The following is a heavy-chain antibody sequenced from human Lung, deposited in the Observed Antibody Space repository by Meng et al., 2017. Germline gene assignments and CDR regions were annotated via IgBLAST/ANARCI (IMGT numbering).Heavy chain of an antibody. J-gene: IGHJ4*02. CDR2: INHSGST. Sequence: EELHEGGAALLELSEPLSLSCVVSGGSFSDYYWSWIRQPPGKGLEWIGEINHSGSTNYNPSLESPATISVDTSQNNLSRKLSSVTAADSAVYYCARGPTTMAHDFDYWGQGTLSPSPQ. V-gene: IGHV4-34*01. CDR1: GGSFSDYY. CDR3: ARGPTTMAHDFDY. D-gene: IGHD4-11*01.